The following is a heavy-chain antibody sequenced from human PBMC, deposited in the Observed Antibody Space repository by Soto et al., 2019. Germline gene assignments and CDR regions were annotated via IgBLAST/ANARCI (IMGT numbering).Heavy chain of an antibody. CDR1: GYSFTNYW. J-gene: IGHJ6*02. D-gene: IGHD3-10*01. Sequence: LGESLKISCKGSGYSFTNYWIGWVRQMPGKGLEWMAIIHPGDSVTRYGPSFQGQVTISADKSISTAYLQWSSLKASDTAVYYCARAVPYYYGSGSYYRNKGDYYYGMEVWGQGTTVTVSS. CDR3: ARAVPYYYGSGSYYRNKGDYYYGMEV. V-gene: IGHV5-51*01. CDR2: IHPGDSVT.